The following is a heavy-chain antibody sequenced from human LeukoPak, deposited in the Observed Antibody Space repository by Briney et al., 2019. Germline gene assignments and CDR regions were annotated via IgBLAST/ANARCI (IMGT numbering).Heavy chain of an antibody. Sequence: GGSLRLPCTVSGFTVSSNSMSWVRQAPGKGLEWVSFIYSDNTHYSDSVKGRFTISRDNSKNTLYLQMNSLRAEDTAVYYCARDDYNWNVDAFHIWGQGTMVTVSS. V-gene: IGHV3-53*01. CDR1: GFTVSSNS. J-gene: IGHJ3*02. CDR3: ARDDYNWNVDAFHI. CDR2: IYSDNT. D-gene: IGHD1-20*01.